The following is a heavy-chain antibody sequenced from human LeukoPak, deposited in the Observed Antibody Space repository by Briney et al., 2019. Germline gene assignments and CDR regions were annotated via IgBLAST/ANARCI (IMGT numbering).Heavy chain of an antibody. V-gene: IGHV4-34*01. D-gene: IGHD7-27*01. CDR2: INHSGST. CDR1: GGSFSDYY. Sequence: PSETLSLTCAVYGGSFSDYYWSWIRQPPGKGLEWIGEINHSGSTNYNPSLKSRVTISVDTSKNQFSLKLSSVTAADTAVYYCAREFLGQLTDYWGQGTLVTVSS. J-gene: IGHJ4*02. CDR3: AREFLGQLTDY.